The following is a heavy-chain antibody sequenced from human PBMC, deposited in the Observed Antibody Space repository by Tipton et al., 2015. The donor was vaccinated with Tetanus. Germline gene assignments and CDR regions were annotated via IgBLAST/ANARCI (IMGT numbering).Heavy chain of an antibody. CDR3: ARDPGIASAGLWFDP. V-gene: IGHV4-30-4*01. J-gene: IGHJ5*02. D-gene: IGHD6-13*01. Sequence: LRLSCTVSGGSIISADHYWSWIRQPPGKGLEWIGYIYYSGTTYYSPSLKSRVTISVDTSNNHFSLKLSSVTAADTAVYYCARDPGIASAGLWFDPWGQGTLVTVSS. CDR2: IYYSGTT. CDR1: GGSIISADHY.